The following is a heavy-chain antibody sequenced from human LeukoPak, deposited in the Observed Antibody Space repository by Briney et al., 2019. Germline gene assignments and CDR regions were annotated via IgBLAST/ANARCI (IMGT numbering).Heavy chain of an antibody. CDR1: GFTVSSNY. Sequence: GGSLGLSCAASGFTVSSNYMSWVRQAPGKGLEWVSVIYSGGSTYYADSVKGRFTITRDNSKNTLYLQMNSLRAEDTAVYYCAIAVAGPDYWGQGTLVTVSS. CDR2: IYSGGST. J-gene: IGHJ4*02. V-gene: IGHV3-53*01. D-gene: IGHD6-19*01. CDR3: AIAVAGPDY.